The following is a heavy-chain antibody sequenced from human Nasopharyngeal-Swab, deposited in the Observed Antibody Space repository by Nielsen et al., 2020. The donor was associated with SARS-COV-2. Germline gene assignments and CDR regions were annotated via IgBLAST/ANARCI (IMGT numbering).Heavy chain of an antibody. CDR2: ISGSGGST. CDR1: GFTFSSYA. D-gene: IGHD6-13*01. V-gene: IGHV3-23*01. Sequence: GSLKISCAASGFTFSSYAMSWVRQAPGKGLEWVSAISGSGGSTYYADSVKGRFTISRDNSKNTLYLQMNSLRAEDTAVYYCARGIAAAGTLYYYYGMDVWGQGTTVTVSS. J-gene: IGHJ6*02. CDR3: ARGIAAAGTLYYYYGMDV.